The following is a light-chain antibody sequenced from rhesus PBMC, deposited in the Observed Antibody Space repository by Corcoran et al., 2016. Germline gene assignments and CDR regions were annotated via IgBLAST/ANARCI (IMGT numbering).Light chain of an antibody. CDR1: QGITND. CDR2: KAS. CDR3: QHYYSTPYS. Sequence: DIQMTQSPSSLSASVGDRVTITCRASQGITNDLAWYQQKPGETPKLLIYKASSLQSGIPSRFSGSGSGTDFNLTISSLQSEDFATYYCQHYYSTPYSVGQGTKVEIK. V-gene: IGKV1-25*01. J-gene: IGKJ2*01.